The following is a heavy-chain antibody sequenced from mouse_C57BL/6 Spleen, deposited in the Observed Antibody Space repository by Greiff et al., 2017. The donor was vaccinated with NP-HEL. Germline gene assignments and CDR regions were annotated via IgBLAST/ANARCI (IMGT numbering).Heavy chain of an antibody. CDR3: ARDKPYFDY. CDR2: ISDGGSYT. V-gene: IGHV5-4*01. Sequence: EVQRVESGGGLVKPGGSLKLSCAASGFTFSSYAMSWVRQTPEKRLEWVATISDGGSYTYYPDNVKGRFTISRDNAKNNLYLQMSHLKSEDTAMYYCARDKPYFDYWGQGTTLTVSS. J-gene: IGHJ2*01. CDR1: GFTFSSYA.